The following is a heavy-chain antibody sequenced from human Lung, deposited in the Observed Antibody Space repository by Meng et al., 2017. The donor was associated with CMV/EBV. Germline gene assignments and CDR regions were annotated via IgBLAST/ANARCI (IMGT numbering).Heavy chain of an antibody. CDR3: ARAEADTGNFDY. J-gene: IGHJ4*02. V-gene: IGHV4-4*07. Sequence: QGPLPESGPGLVKPSETLSLTCTVSGGSISSYYWSWIRQSAGKGLEWIGRIYTSGTTIYNPSLKSRLTLSLDTSKNQFSLKLNSVTAADTAVYYCARAEADTGNFDYWGQGTLVTVSS. CDR2: IYTSGTT. D-gene: IGHD6-19*01. CDR1: GGSISSYY.